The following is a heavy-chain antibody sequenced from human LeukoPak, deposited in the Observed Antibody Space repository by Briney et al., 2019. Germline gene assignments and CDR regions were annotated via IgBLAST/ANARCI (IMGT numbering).Heavy chain of an antibody. V-gene: IGHV4-59*02. D-gene: IGHD3-3*01. CDR1: GDSVITYY. CDR3: ARDPGSRSGPNNWFDP. Sequence: SETLSLTRTVPGDSVITYYWSWIRQPPGKGLQWIGHVYDSGSTTYNTSLKSRVTISVDTSRNQFSLGLTSVTNEETAIYYCARDPGSRSGPNNWFDPWGQGILVTVSS. J-gene: IGHJ5*02. CDR2: VYDSGST.